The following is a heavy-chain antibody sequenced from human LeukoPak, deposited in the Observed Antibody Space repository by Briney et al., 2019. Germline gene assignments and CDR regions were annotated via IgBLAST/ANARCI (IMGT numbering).Heavy chain of an antibody. J-gene: IGHJ3*01. Sequence: SGGSLRLSCVVSGFTFSSYSMIWVRQAPGKGLQWVANMKKDGSETKYAESVKGRFTISRDNTKNSLYLQVNSLRAEDTAVYYCARTVRGIVMPQNAFDVWGQGTMVTVSS. V-gene: IGHV3-7*01. CDR2: MKKDGSET. D-gene: IGHD1-26*01. CDR1: GFTFSSYS. CDR3: ARTVRGIVMPQNAFDV.